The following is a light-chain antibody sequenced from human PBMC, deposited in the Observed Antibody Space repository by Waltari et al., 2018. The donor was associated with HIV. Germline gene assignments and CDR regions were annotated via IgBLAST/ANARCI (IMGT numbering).Light chain of an antibody. Sequence: SYVRTHPPSVAVAPGQTARITGRGNNIGSKSVDWYQQKPGQAPVLVVYDDRDRPSGIPERFSGSNFGNTATLTISSVEAGDQADYYCHLWDRDTDHYVFGTGTKVTVL. CDR2: DDR. J-gene: IGLJ1*01. CDR3: HLWDRDTDHYV. CDR1: NIGSKS. V-gene: IGLV3-21*02.